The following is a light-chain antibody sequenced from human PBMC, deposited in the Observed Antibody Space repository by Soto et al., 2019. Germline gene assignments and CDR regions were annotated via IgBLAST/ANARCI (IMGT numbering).Light chain of an antibody. Sequence: DIQMTQSPPTLSASVGDRVTITCRASQSIRNYLAWYQQMPGKVPKLLIYGASSLQSGVPSRFSGSGSGTEFTLTISSLQPDDFATYFCQHHNSYSQTFGQGTKVEIK. CDR2: GAS. CDR3: QHHNSYSQT. CDR1: QSIRNY. V-gene: IGKV1-5*01. J-gene: IGKJ1*01.